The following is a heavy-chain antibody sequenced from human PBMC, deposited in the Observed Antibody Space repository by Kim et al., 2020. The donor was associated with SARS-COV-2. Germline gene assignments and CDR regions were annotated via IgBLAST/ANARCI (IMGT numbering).Heavy chain of an antibody. CDR3: TRAAVAGTLLSDR. J-gene: IGHJ5*02. CDR1: GFTFSTYW. D-gene: IGHD6-19*01. V-gene: IGHV3-7*01. CDR2: IKIDGSEK. Sequence: GGSLRLSCAASGFTFSTYWMSWVRQAPGKGPEWVANIKIDGSEKYYVDSVKGRFTISRDNVKNSLYLQMNSLRAEDTAMYYCTRAAVAGTLLSDRWGQGTLVTVSS.